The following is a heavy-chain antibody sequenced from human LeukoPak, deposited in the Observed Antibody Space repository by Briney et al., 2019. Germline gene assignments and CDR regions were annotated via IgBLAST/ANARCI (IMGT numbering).Heavy chain of an antibody. Sequence: SETLSLTCTVSGGSISSYYWSWIRQPPGKGLEWIGYIYYSGSTNYNPSLKSRVTISVDTSKNQFSLKLSSVTAADTAVYYCARVYCSSTSCYPRFDYWGQGTLVTVSS. CDR3: ARVYCSSTSCYPRFDY. CDR2: IYYSGST. D-gene: IGHD2-2*01. J-gene: IGHJ4*02. V-gene: IGHV4-59*01. CDR1: GGSISSYY.